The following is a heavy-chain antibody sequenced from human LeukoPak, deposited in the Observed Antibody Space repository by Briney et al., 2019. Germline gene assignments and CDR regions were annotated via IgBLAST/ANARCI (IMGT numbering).Heavy chain of an antibody. CDR3: ARNRAYGDYLDY. D-gene: IGHD4-17*01. J-gene: IGHJ4*02. CDR2: IYYSGST. V-gene: IGHV4-59*08. CDR1: SGSISTYY. Sequence: PSETLSLTCTVSSGSISTYYWSWIRQPPGNELEWIGYIYYSGSTNYNPSLKSRVTISVDTSKNQFSMKLSSVTAADTAVYYCARNRAYGDYLDYWGQGTLVTVSS.